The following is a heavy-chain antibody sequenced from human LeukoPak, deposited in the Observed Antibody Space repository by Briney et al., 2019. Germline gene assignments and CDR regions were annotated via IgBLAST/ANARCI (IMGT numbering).Heavy chain of an antibody. CDR1: GGSISSGDYY. Sequence: TSETLSLTCTVSGGSISSGDYYWNWIRQPPEKSLEWIGYIFYSGSAYYNPSLKSRVTISVDTSKNQFSLKLSSVTAADTAVYYCARGSTLIRGFDYWGQGTTVTVSS. CDR2: IFYSGSA. D-gene: IGHD3-10*01. CDR3: ARGSTLIRGFDY. J-gene: IGHJ4*03. V-gene: IGHV4-31*03.